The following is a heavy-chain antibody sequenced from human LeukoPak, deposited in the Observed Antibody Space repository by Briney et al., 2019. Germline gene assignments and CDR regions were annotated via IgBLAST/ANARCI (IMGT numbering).Heavy chain of an antibody. CDR1: GGSISSYY. Sequence: SETLSLTCTVSGGSISSYYLSWIRQPPGKGLEWIGYIYYSGSTNYSPSLKSRVTISIDTSKKQFSLKLSSVTAADTALYYCARGHLSGGSVHFDYWGQGTLVTVSS. CDR2: IYYSGST. D-gene: IGHD2-15*01. CDR3: ARGHLSGGSVHFDY. V-gene: IGHV4-59*08. J-gene: IGHJ4*02.